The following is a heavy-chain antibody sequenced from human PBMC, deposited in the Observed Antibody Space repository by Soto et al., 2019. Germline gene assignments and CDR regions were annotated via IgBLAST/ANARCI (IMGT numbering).Heavy chain of an antibody. J-gene: IGHJ2*01. CDR2: ISYDGKQT. V-gene: IGHV3-30*03. D-gene: IGHD3-16*01. CDR3: ARDGWGSNWYFDL. CDR1: GVTFKDYG. Sequence: PGGSLRLSCGAPGVTFKDYGMHWARQAPGKGLEWVAVISYDGKQTYYADSVKGRFTISKDKSKRTLFLQMNSLRVDDTAVYYCARDGWGSNWYFDLWGRGTLVTVS.